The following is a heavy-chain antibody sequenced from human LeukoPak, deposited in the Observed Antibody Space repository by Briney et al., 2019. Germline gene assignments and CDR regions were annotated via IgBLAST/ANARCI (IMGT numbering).Heavy chain of an antibody. CDR2: INWNGGST. D-gene: IGHD3-9*01. Sequence: GGSLRLSCAASGFTFSSYSMNWVRQAPGKGLEWVSGINWNGGSTGYADSVKGRFTISRDNAKNSLYLQMNSLRAEDTALYYCARATDYDILTGYYSSGYYFDYWGQGTLVTVSS. CDR3: ARATDYDILTGYYSSGYYFDY. CDR1: GFTFSSYS. V-gene: IGHV3-20*04. J-gene: IGHJ4*02.